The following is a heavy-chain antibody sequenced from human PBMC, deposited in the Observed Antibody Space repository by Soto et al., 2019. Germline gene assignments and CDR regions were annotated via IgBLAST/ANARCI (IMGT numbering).Heavy chain of an antibody. V-gene: IGHV3-21*01. CDR1: GFTFSSYS. Sequence: GGSLRLSCAASGFTFSSYSMNWVRQAPGKGLEWVSSISISSSYIYYADSVKGRFTISRDNAKNYLYLQMNSLRAEDTAVYYCAGAGVSTLSYDAFDIWGQGTMVTVSS. D-gene: IGHD5-12*01. CDR3: AGAGVSTLSYDAFDI. CDR2: ISISSSYI. J-gene: IGHJ3*02.